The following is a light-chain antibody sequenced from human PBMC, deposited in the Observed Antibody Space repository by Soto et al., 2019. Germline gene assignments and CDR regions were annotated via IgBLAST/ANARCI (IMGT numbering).Light chain of an antibody. CDR3: LQYNDWVPT. J-gene: IGKJ1*01. V-gene: IGKV3-15*01. CDR1: QNVRSN. CDR2: TAS. Sequence: MTQSPSTLSGSVGDRVTITCRASQNVRSNLAWYQQKPGQPPRLLIYTASTRATGIPARFSGSGSGTEFTLTITSLQSDEFAVYYCLQYNDWVPTFGLGTKVEIK.